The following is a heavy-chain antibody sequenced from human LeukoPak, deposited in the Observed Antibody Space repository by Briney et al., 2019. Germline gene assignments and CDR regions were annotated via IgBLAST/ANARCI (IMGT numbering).Heavy chain of an antibody. V-gene: IGHV1-18*01. CDR1: GYTFTSYG. D-gene: IGHD3-9*01. CDR2: ISAYNGNT. J-gene: IGHJ4*02. CDR3: ARNYDILTGYYNFDY. Sequence: EASVKVSCKASGYTFTSYGINWVRQAPGQGLEWMGWISAYNGNTNYAQKLQGRVTMTTDTSTSTAYMELRSLRSDDTAVYYCARNYDILTGYYNFDYWGQGTLVTVSS.